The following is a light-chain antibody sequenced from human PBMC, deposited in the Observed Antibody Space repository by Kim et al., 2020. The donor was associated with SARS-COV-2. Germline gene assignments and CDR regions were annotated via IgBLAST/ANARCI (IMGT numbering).Light chain of an antibody. J-gene: IGLJ3*02. CDR2: GNS. CDR1: SSNIGAGYD. Sequence: QRVTISCTESSSNIGAGYDGHWYQQLPGTAPKLLIYGNSNRPSGVPDRFSGSKSGTSASLAITGLQAEDEADYYCQSYDSSLSGWVFGGGTQLTVL. CDR3: QSYDSSLSGWV. V-gene: IGLV1-40*01.